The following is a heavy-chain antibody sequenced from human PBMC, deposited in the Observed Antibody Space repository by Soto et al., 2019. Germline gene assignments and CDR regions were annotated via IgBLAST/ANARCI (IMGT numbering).Heavy chain of an antibody. CDR1: GYTFNSYG. J-gene: IGHJ4*02. V-gene: IGHV1-18*01. D-gene: IGHD2-15*01. CDR2: IGADNGNT. Sequence: QVQLVQSGAEVKKPGASVKVSCKASGYTFNSYGFSWVRQAPGQGLEWMGGIGADNGNTNYAQKFQGRFTITTDTSTNTAYMELRSLRSDDAAVYYCARDGCSGASCQFDYWGQGTLVSVSS. CDR3: ARDGCSGASCQFDY.